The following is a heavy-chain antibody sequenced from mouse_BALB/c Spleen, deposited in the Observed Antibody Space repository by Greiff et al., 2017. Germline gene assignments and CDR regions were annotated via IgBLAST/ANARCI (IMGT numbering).Heavy chain of an antibody. D-gene: IGHD2-1*01. CDR2: IWAGGST. CDR3: ARYYGNYVRAMDY. Sequence: VQLKESGPGLVAPSQSLSITCTVSGFSLTSYGVHWVRQPPGKGLEWLGVIWAGGSTNYNSALMSRLSISKDNSKSQVFLKMNSLQTDDTAMYYCARYYGNYVRAMDYWGQGTSVTVSS. CDR1: GFSLTSYG. J-gene: IGHJ4*01. V-gene: IGHV2-9*02.